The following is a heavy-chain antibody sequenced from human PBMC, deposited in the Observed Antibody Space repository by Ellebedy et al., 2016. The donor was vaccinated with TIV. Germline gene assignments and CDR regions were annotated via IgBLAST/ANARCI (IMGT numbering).Heavy chain of an antibody. Sequence: MPSETLSLTCAVSGDSISSSNWWSWVRQPPGKGLEWIGERFHSGSTNYNPSLKSRVSISVDKSKNQFSLRLSSVTAADTTVYYCAREVGEYGMDVWGQGTTVWVSS. D-gene: IGHD3-3*01. J-gene: IGHJ6*02. CDR2: RFHSGST. CDR1: GDSISSSNW. V-gene: IGHV4-4*02. CDR3: AREVGEYGMDV.